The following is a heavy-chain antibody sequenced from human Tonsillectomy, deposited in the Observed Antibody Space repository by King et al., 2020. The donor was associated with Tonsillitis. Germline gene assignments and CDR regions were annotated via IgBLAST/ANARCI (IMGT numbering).Heavy chain of an antibody. CDR2: INPSGGST. D-gene: IGHD2-15*01. V-gene: IGHV1-46*01. CDR3: ARGRIRSAFDI. Sequence: QLVQSGTEVKKPGASVKVSCKTSGYTFTSYYKHWVRQAPGQGLEWMGVINPSGGSTTYAQKFQSRLTMTRDTSTSTVYMELSSLRSDDTAVYYCARGRIRSAFDIWGQGTMVTVSS. CDR1: GYTFTSYY. J-gene: IGHJ3*02.